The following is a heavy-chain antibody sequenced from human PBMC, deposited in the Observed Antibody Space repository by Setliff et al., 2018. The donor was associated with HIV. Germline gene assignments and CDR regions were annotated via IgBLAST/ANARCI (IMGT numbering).Heavy chain of an antibody. CDR1: GFTFSSYA. D-gene: IGHD7-27*01. Sequence: GGSLRLSCAASGFTFSSYAMSWVRQAPGKGLEWGSVISGSGGSTFYADSVKGRFTISRDNSKNTLYLQMNRLRVEDTAVYYCARSIRANWGGNDAFDFWGQGTEVTVSS. V-gene: IGHV3-23*01. J-gene: IGHJ3*01. CDR2: ISGSGGST. CDR3: ARSIRANWGGNDAFDF.